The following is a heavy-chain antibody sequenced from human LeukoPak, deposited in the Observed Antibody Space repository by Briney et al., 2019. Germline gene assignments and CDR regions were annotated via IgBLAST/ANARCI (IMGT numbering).Heavy chain of an antibody. V-gene: IGHV1-2*02. Sequence: ASVKVSCKASGYTFTGYYIHWVRQAPGQGLEWMGWINPNSGGTNYAQKFQGRVTMTSDTSISTAYMDLSSLTSDDTAVYFCARMMYYYGSGSDDDYWGQGTLVTVSS. CDR1: GYTFTGYY. CDR3: ARMMYYYGSGSDDDY. D-gene: IGHD3-10*01. J-gene: IGHJ4*02. CDR2: INPNSGGT.